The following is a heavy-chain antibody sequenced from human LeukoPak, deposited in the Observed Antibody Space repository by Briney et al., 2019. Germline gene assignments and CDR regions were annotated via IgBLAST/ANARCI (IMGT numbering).Heavy chain of an antibody. J-gene: IGHJ4*02. V-gene: IGHV3-23*01. CDR2: ISGSGGST. Sequence: GGSLRLSCAASGFTFSSYAIYWVRQAPGKGLEWVSGISGSGGSTYFADSVKGRFTISRDNSKNTVYLQMNSLRAEDTAVYYCAKASWVSSTDAVRWGQGTLVTVSS. D-gene: IGHD3-16*01. CDR3: AKASWVSSTDAVR. CDR1: GFTFSSYA.